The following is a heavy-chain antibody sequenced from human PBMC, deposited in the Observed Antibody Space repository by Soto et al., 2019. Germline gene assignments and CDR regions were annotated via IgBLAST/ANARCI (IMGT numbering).Heavy chain of an antibody. CDR3: TRAIRLSGDAFDI. J-gene: IGHJ3*02. CDR1: GFTFGDYP. D-gene: IGHD1-26*01. Sequence: EVQLVESGGGLVRPGRSLTLSCTASGFTFGDYPMGWFRQAPGRGLEWVSYIRTEAYGETTEHAAPVKGRFAISRDDSKSIAYLQMNSLKTEDTAVYYCTRAIRLSGDAFDIWGQGTIVTVSS. V-gene: IGHV3-49*03. CDR2: IRTEAYGETT.